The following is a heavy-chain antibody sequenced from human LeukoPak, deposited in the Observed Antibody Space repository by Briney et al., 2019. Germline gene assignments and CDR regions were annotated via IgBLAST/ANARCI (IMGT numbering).Heavy chain of an antibody. V-gene: IGHV4-61*01. Sequence: PSETLSLTCTVSGGSVSSGSYYWSWIRQPPGKGLEWIGYVYYSGSTNYNPSLKSRVTISVDTSKNQFSLKLSSVTAADTAVYYCAREDYGGNSVGIVSDYWGQGTLVTVSS. CDR2: VYYSGST. CDR3: AREDYGGNSVGIVSDY. D-gene: IGHD4-23*01. J-gene: IGHJ4*02. CDR1: GGSVSSGSYY.